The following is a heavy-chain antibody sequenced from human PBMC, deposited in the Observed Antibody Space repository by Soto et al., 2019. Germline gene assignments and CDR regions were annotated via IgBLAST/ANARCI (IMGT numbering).Heavy chain of an antibody. CDR1: GYSFSSYG. J-gene: IGHJ6*02. D-gene: IGHD5-18*01. Sequence: QVQLVQSGTEVKKPGASVKVSCKTSGYSFSSYGISWVRQAPGQGLEWMGWISGDKGDTKYARKFQGRLTLTTDTSTTTAYLELRALRSDDTAVSYCASDSNSYGRRIVTYYSGMDVWGQGNTVSVSS. V-gene: IGHV1-18*01. CDR3: ASDSNSYGRRIVTYYSGMDV. CDR2: ISGDKGDT.